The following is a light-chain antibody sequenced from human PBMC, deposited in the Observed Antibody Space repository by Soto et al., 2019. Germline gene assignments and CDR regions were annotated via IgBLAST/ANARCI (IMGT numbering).Light chain of an antibody. CDR3: LLSYTGRLYV. J-gene: IGLJ1*01. V-gene: IGLV7-46*01. CDR1: TGAVTSGHY. Sequence: QAVVTQEPSLTVSPGGTVNLTCGSSTGAVTSGHYPYWFQQKPGQAPRTLIYDTSNKHSWTPARFSGSLLGGKAALTLSGAQPEDEAEYYCLLSYTGRLYVFGTGTKLTVL. CDR2: DTS.